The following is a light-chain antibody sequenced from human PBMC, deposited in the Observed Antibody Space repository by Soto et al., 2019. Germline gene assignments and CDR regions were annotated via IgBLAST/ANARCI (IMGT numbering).Light chain of an antibody. CDR1: PAVTSSN. J-gene: IGKJ2*01. V-gene: IGKV3-20*01. CDR3: QQYGNSLYT. CDR2: GAS. Sequence: IFLTQSPDTLSLSPGERATLSCRASPAVTSSNYIAWYQQKPGQAPRLLIYGASRRATGIPDRSSGSASGTDFTLTIDRLEHEDVGVYSCQQYGNSLYTFGQGTQLEI.